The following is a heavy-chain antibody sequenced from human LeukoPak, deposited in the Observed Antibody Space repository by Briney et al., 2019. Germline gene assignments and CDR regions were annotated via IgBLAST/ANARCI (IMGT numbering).Heavy chain of an antibody. CDR3: ATGLDGFGEFHY. V-gene: IGHV1-69*06. CDR1: GGTFSSYA. D-gene: IGHD3-10*01. Sequence: GASVKVSCKASGGTFSSYAISWVRQAPGQGLEWMGGIIPIFGTANYAQKFQGRVTMTEDTSTDTAYMELSSLRSEDTAVYYCATGLDGFGEFHYWGQGTLVTVSS. CDR2: IIPIFGTA. J-gene: IGHJ4*02.